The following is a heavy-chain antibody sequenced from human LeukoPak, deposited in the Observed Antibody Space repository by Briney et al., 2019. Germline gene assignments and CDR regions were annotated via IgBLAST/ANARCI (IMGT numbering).Heavy chain of an antibody. CDR2: IIPIFGTA. J-gene: IGHJ4*02. V-gene: IGHV1-69*05. CDR1: GGTFSSYA. CDR3: ARETFGYFDY. D-gene: IGHD3-3*01. Sequence: SVKVSCKASGGTFSSYAISWVRQAPGQGLEWMGGIIPIFGTANYAXTFQGRVTITTDESTSTAYMELSRLRSDDTAVYYCARETFGYFDYWGQGTLVTVSS.